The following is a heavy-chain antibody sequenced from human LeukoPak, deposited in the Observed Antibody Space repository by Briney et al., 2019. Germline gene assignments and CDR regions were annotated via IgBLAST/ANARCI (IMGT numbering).Heavy chain of an antibody. CDR1: GGSFSGYY. CDR3: ARDLDTTVTMKGMDV. Sequence: SETLSLTCAVYGGSFSGYYWNWIRQSPGKGLEWIGEIKQSGSTNFNPSLKSRVTISVYTSKNQFSLRLTSVTAADTAVYYCARDLDTTVTMKGMDVWGKGTTVSVSS. J-gene: IGHJ6*04. D-gene: IGHD4-17*01. V-gene: IGHV4-34*01. CDR2: IKQSGST.